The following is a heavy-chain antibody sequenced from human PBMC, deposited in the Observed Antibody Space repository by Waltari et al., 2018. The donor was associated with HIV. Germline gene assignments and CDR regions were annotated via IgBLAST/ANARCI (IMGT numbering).Heavy chain of an antibody. V-gene: IGHV1-18*01. CDR3: VRGGGSWLYDMYYYQGLDV. CDR1: GFTFTNYV. D-gene: IGHD2-8*01. Sequence: VQLVQSGPEMRKPGASVKISCRASGFTFTNYVFSWVRRAPGQGLEGLGWSSGYDCNKDSAQKVKCRITLTTDTSTTTAYLEVRSLRSDDTAIYHCVRGGGSWLYDMYYYQGLDVWGQGTTVIVSS. J-gene: IGHJ6*02. CDR2: SSGYDCNK.